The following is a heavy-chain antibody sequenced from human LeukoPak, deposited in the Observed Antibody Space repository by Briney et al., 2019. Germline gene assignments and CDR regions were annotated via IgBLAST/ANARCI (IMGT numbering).Heavy chain of an antibody. CDR3: ARDITMVRGVIEGIDY. J-gene: IGHJ4*02. CDR2: IWYDGSDK. V-gene: IGHV3-33*01. D-gene: IGHD3-10*01. Sequence: GRSLRLSCAASGFTFSSYGMHWVRQAPGKGLEWVAVIWYDGSDKYYGDSVKGRLTISRDNPKNTLYLQTNSLRAEDAAVYYCARDITMVRGVIEGIDYWGQGTLVTVSS. CDR1: GFTFSSYG.